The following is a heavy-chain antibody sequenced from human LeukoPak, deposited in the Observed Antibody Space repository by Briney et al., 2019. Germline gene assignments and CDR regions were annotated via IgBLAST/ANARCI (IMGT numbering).Heavy chain of an antibody. J-gene: IGHJ4*02. CDR3: ARERYSSPEY. Sequence: GESLKISCKASGYTFHDCWIGWVRQMPGKGLEWMGIIYPDNSHTRYSPSFQGQVTISADKTITTAYLQWSSLKASDTAIYYCARERYSSPEYWGQGTLVTVSS. CDR1: GYTFHDCW. CDR2: IYPDNSHT. D-gene: IGHD5-18*01. V-gene: IGHV5-51*01.